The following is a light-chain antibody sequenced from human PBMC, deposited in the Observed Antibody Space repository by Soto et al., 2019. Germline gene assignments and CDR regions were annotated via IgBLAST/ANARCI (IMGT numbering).Light chain of an antibody. V-gene: IGKV3-11*01. Sequence: EIVLTQSPATLSLSPGERDTLSCRASQSVSSYLAWYQQEPGQAPRLLIYDASNRATGIPARFSGSGSGTDFTLTISSLEPEDFAVYYCQQRSNWPPTFGQGTKGEIK. CDR1: QSVSSY. CDR2: DAS. CDR3: QQRSNWPPT. J-gene: IGKJ1*01.